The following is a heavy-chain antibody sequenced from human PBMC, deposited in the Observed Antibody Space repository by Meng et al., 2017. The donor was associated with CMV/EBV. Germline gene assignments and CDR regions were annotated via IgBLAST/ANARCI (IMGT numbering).Heavy chain of an antibody. V-gene: IGHV4-34*01. D-gene: IGHD3-3*01. CDR3: ARALRFLEWLPDY. Sequence: SETLSLTCAVYGGSFSGYYWSWIRQPPGKGLEWIGEINHSGSTNYNQSLKSRVTISVDTSKNQFSLKLSSVTAADTAVYYCARALRFLEWLPDYWGQGTLVTVSS. CDR2: INHSGST. J-gene: IGHJ4*02. CDR1: GGSFSGYY.